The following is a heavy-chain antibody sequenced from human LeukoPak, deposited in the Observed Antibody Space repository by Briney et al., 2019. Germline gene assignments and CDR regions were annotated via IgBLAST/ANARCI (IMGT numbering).Heavy chain of an antibody. CDR3: ARVYCSGGSCYSGWFDP. CDR1: GGTFSSYA. V-gene: IGHV1-69*13. D-gene: IGHD2-15*01. Sequence: SVKVSCKASGGTFSSYAISWVRQAPGQGLEWMGGIIPIFGTANYEQKFQGRVTITADESTSTAYMELSSLRSEDTAVYYCARVYCSGGSCYSGWFDPWGQGTLVTVSS. J-gene: IGHJ5*02. CDR2: IIPIFGTA.